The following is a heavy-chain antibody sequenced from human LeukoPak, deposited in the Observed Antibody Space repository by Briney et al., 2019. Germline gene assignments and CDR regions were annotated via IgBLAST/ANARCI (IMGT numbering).Heavy chain of an antibody. Sequence: VASVQVSCQVSGYTLTELSMHWVRPAPGKEREGMGGFDPEDGETIYAQKFQDRVTMTEDTSTDTAYMELSSLRSEDTAVYYCATGSITGTTYWFDPWGQGTLVTVSS. CDR2: FDPEDGET. CDR1: GYTLTELS. V-gene: IGHV1-24*01. J-gene: IGHJ5*02. D-gene: IGHD1-7*01. CDR3: ATGSITGTTYWFDP.